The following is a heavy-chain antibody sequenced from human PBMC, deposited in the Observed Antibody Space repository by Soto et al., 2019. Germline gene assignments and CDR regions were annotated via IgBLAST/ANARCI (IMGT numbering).Heavy chain of an antibody. CDR2: IYHSGST. CDR1: GGSISSSNW. CDR3: ARVSVAGTRFDY. J-gene: IGHJ4*02. D-gene: IGHD6-19*01. Sequence: PSETLSLTCAVSGGSISSSNWWSWVRQPPGKGLEWIGEIYHSGSTNYNPSLKSRVTISVDKSKNQFSLKLSSVTAADTAVYYGARVSVAGTRFDYWGQGTLVTVFS. V-gene: IGHV4-4*02.